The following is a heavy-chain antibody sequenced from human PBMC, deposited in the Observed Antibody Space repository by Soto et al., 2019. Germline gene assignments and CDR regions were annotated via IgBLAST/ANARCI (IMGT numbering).Heavy chain of an antibody. D-gene: IGHD2-2*01. J-gene: IGHJ5*02. Sequence: SETRSLTCTVSGGSISSGGYSWSWIRQPPGKGLDWIGYIFHTGRTHYNPSLKSRVTISLDRSKNHFSLKLRSVTAAYTAVYYCARTRMVGIPSAPYWFDPWGQGTLLTVSS. V-gene: IGHV4-30-2*01. CDR3: ARTRMVGIPSAPYWFDP. CDR1: GGSISSGGYS. CDR2: IFHTGRT.